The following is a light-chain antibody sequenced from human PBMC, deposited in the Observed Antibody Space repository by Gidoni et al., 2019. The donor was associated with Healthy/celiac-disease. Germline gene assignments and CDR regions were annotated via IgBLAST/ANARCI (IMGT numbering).Light chain of an antibody. CDR3: QQQGSTPKT. V-gene: IGKV3-20*01. CDR1: QSVSSSY. Sequence: EIVFPLSPGTLSLSPGERATLSCRASQSVSSSYLAWNQQKPGQAPRLLIYGASSRATGIADRFSGSGSGKDFTITISRLEPEDFAVYYCQQQGSTPKTFGQGTKVEIK. CDR2: GAS. J-gene: IGKJ1*01.